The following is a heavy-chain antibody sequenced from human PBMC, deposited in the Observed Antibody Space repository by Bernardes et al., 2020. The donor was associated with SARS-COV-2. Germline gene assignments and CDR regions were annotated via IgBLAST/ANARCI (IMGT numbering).Heavy chain of an antibody. CDR3: ARDQGRTYGMDV. CDR1: GYRFSIYG. Sequence: ASVKVSCKASGYRFSIYGITWVRKAPGQGLEWMGWISAYSGNTDYAQNLQGRLTMTADTSTSTAYMELRSLRADDTAVYYGARDQGRTYGMDVWGQGTTVIVSS. J-gene: IGHJ6*02. V-gene: IGHV1-18*04. CDR2: ISAYSGNT.